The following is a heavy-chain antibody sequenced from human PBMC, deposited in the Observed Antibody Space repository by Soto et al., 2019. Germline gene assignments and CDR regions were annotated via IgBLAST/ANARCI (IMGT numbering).Heavy chain of an antibody. Sequence: QTGGSLRLSCAASGFTFSSYAVSWVRQAPGKGLEWVSAISGSGGSTYFRDTVRGRFTISRDNSKNTLYLQMDSLRAEDTAVYYCAKDSISSDGGYYLYYFDSWGQGTLVTVSS. CDR3: AKDSISSDGGYYLYYFDS. CDR2: ISGSGGST. V-gene: IGHV3-23*01. D-gene: IGHD3-22*01. J-gene: IGHJ4*02. CDR1: GFTFSSYA.